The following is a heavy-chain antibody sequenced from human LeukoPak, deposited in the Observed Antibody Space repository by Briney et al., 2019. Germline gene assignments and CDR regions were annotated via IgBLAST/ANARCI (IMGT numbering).Heavy chain of an antibody. V-gene: IGHV3-30*04. CDR3: ARTQLELRPHYYYYYGMDV. J-gene: IGHJ6*02. D-gene: IGHD1-7*01. Sequence: GGSLRLSCAASGFTFSSYAMHWVRQAPGKGLEWVAVISYDGSNKYYADPVKGRFTISRDNSKNTLYLQMNSLRAEDTAVYYCARTQLELRPHYYYYYGMDVWGQGTTVTVSS. CDR2: ISYDGSNK. CDR1: GFTFSSYA.